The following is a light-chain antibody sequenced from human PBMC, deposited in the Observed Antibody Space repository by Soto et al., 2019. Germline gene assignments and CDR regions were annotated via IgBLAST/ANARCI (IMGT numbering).Light chain of an antibody. V-gene: IGKV1-9*01. CDR3: QHLNSYPFT. CDR2: AAS. J-gene: IGKJ4*01. CDR1: QGIRSY. Sequence: IQLTQSPSSLSASVGDRVTITCRASQGIRSYLAWYQQKPGKAPKLLIYAASTLQSGVPSRFSGSGSGTDFTLTISSLQPEDFATYYCQHLNSYPFTFGGGTKVEIK.